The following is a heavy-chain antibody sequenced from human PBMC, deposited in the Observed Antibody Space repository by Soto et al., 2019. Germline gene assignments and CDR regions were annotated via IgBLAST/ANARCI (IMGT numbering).Heavy chain of an antibody. D-gene: IGHD6-25*01. Sequence: ASVKVSCKASGYTFTGYYMHWVRQAPGQGLEWMGWINPNSGGTNYAQKFQGRVTMTRDTSISTAYMELSRLRSDDTAVYYCARGSAYSSARYAFDIWGQGTRVTV. J-gene: IGHJ3*02. CDR3: ARGSAYSSARYAFDI. V-gene: IGHV1-2*02. CDR2: INPNSGGT. CDR1: GYTFTGYY.